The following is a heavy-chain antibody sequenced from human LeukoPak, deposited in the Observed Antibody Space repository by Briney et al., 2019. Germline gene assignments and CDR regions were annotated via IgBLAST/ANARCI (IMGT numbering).Heavy chain of an antibody. CDR2: IKQGGSAK. Sequence: GGSLRLSCAASGFTFSNVWMSWVRQAPGKGLEWVANIKQGGSAKYYVDSVKGRFTISRDNVKNSLYLQMNSLRAEDTAVYYCARDRLGGRVYYDAFDIWGQGTMVTVSS. V-gene: IGHV3-7*01. D-gene: IGHD2-8*01. CDR1: GFTFSNVW. CDR3: ARDRLGGRVYYDAFDI. J-gene: IGHJ3*02.